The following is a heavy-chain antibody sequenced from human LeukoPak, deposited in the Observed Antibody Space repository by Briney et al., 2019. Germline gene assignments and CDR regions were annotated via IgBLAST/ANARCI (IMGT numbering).Heavy chain of an antibody. Sequence: GASVKVSCKASGGTFSSYAISWVRQAPGRGLEWMGGIIPIFGTANYAQKFQGRVTITADKSTSTAYMELSSLRSEDTAVYYCARVVVRGSNWFDPWGQGTLVTVSS. CDR1: GGTFSSYA. CDR2: IIPIFGTA. V-gene: IGHV1-69*06. D-gene: IGHD3-10*01. J-gene: IGHJ5*02. CDR3: ARVVVRGSNWFDP.